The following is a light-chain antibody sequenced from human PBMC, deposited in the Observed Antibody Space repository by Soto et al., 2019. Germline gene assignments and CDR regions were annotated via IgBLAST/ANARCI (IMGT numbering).Light chain of an antibody. V-gene: IGLV2-14*01. J-gene: IGLJ1*01. CDR3: SSYTTAGTYV. CDR2: HVS. CDR1: SSDIGTYNY. Sequence: QSALTQPASVSGSPGQSITISCIGTSSDIGTYNYVAWYQQHPAKTPKLIIYHVSYRPSGVSNRFSGSNSGNTASLTISGLQAEDEADYYCSSYTTAGTYVFGTGTKVHRP.